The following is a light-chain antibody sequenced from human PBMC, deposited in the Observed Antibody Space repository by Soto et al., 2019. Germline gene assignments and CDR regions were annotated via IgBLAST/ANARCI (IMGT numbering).Light chain of an antibody. V-gene: IGLV2-14*03. CDR3: SSYTSRNTWV. Sequence: QSVLTQPASVSGSPGQSITISCTGSSSDVGAFNSVSWYQQHPGKAPKLNIHDVTNRPSGVSNRFSASKSGNTASLTISGLQAEDEADYYCSSYTSRNTWVFGGGTKVTVL. CDR2: DVT. J-gene: IGLJ3*02. CDR1: SSDVGAFNS.